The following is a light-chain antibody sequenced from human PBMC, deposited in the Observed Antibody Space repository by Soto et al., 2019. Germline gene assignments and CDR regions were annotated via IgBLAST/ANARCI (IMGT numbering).Light chain of an antibody. V-gene: IGLV1-47*01. CDR1: SSNIGSYY. CDR3: AAWDDSLSGYV. CDR2: RNN. J-gene: IGLJ1*01. Sequence: QSVLTQPPSASGTPGQRVTISCSGSSSNIGSYYVSWYQQLPGTAPKLLIYRNNQRPSGVPDRFSGSKSGTSASLAISGLRSDDEAAYYCAAWDDSLSGYVFGTGTKVTVL.